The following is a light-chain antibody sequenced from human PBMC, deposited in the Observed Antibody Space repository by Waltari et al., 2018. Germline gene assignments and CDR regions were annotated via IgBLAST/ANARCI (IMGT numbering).Light chain of an antibody. CDR1: QRISNS. Sequence: DIQMTQSPSSLSASVGDRVTITCRASQRISNSLNWYQQKPGKAPKLLIYAASSLQSGVPSRFSGSGSGTDFTLTISSLQPEDFATYYCQQSYSTPITFGQGTRLEIK. J-gene: IGKJ5*01. V-gene: IGKV1-39*01. CDR3: QQSYSTPIT. CDR2: AAS.